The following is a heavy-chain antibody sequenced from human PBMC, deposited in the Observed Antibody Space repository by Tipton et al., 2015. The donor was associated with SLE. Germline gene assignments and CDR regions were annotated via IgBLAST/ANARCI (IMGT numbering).Heavy chain of an antibody. V-gene: IGHV4-39*01. D-gene: IGHD2-15*01. Sequence: LSLTCTVSGGSISSSSYYWGWIRQPPGKGLEWIGSIYYSGSTYYNPSLKSRVTISVDTSKNQFSLKLSSVTAADTAVYYCARHDPTTPDAFDIWGQGTMVTVSS. CDR1: GGSISSSSYY. CDR3: ARHDPTTPDAFDI. J-gene: IGHJ3*02. CDR2: IYYSGST.